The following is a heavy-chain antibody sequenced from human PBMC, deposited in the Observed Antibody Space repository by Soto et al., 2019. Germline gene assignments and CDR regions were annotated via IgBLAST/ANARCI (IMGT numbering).Heavy chain of an antibody. CDR3: ARRGVTTASRTDYYYYYGMDV. J-gene: IGHJ6*02. CDR1: GYSFTSYW. D-gene: IGHD4-17*01. CDR2: IYPGDSDT. V-gene: IGHV5-51*01. Sequence: AGESLKISCKGSGYSFTSYWIGWVRQMTGKGLEWMGIIYPGDSDTRYSPSFQGQVPISADKSISTAYLQWSSLKASDTAMYYCARRGVTTASRTDYYYYYGMDVWGQGTTVTVSS.